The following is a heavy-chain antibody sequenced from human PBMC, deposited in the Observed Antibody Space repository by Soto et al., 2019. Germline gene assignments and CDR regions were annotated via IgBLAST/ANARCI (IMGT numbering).Heavy chain of an antibody. J-gene: IGHJ5*02. CDR1: GGSFSGYY. Sequence: SETLSLSCAVYGGSFSGYYWSWIRQPPGKGLEWIGEINHSGSTNYNPSLKSRFTISVDTSKNQFSLKVSSVTAADTAVYYCATTNWKHNWFDPWGQGTLVT. CDR2: INHSGST. CDR3: ATTNWKHNWFDP. V-gene: IGHV4-34*01. D-gene: IGHD1-1*01.